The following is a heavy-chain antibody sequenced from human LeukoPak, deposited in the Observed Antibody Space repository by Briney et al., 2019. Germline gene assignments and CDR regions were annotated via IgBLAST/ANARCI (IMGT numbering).Heavy chain of an antibody. CDR3: ARAKKQGTTVTTGWFDP. Sequence: SVKVSCKASGGTFSSYTISWVRQAPGQGLEWMGRFIPILGIANYAQKFQGRVTITADKSTSTAYMELSSLRSEDTAVYYCARAKKQGTTVTTGWFDPWGQGTQVTVSS. CDR1: GGTFSSYT. J-gene: IGHJ5*02. D-gene: IGHD4-11*01. V-gene: IGHV1-69*02. CDR2: FIPILGIA.